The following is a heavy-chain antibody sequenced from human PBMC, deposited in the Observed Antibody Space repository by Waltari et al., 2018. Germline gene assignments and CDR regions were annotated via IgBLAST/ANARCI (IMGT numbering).Heavy chain of an antibody. D-gene: IGHD2-8*02. CDR3: VRDSPTYWSSFDY. CDR1: GDSITDYN. CDR2: MYKTGSP. J-gene: IGHJ4*02. V-gene: IGHV4-4*07. Sequence: QVQLQESGPGLVKPSETLSLICNVSGDSITDYNWSWIRQSAGKGLEWIVRMYKTGSPNYNPSLMSRATISADTSRNQFSLKLPSVTAADTAVYYCVRDSPTYWSSFDYWGPGILVTVSS.